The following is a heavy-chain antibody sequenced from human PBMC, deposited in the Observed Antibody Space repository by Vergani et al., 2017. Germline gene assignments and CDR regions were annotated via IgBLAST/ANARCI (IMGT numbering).Heavy chain of an antibody. D-gene: IGHD4-17*01. CDR3: ATPQTVTTGGMEV. J-gene: IGHJ6*02. V-gene: IGHV1-69-2*01. CDR2: GDPEDGET. CDR1: GYTFTDHY. Sequence: EVQLVQSGAEVKKPGATMKISCKVSGYTFTDHYMHWVKQAPGKGLEWMGLGDPEDGETIYAEKFKCRVTIAADTSTDTAHLELSSLRSEDTAVYYCATPQTVTTGGMEVWGQGTTVIVSS.